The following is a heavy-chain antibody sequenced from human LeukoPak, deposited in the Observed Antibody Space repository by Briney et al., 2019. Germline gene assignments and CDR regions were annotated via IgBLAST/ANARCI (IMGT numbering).Heavy chain of an antibody. CDR1: GGSISSGSYY. V-gene: IGHV4-61*01. D-gene: IGHD4-23*01. CDR2: IYNSGST. J-gene: IGHJ2*01. CDR3: ARRGAAVTRNWHFDL. Sequence: SETLSLTCTVSGGSISSGSYYWSWIRQHPGKGLECIGYIYNSGSTNYNPSLKSRVTISVDTSKNQFSLRLSSVTAADTAVYYCARRGAAVTRNWHFDLWGRGTLVTVSS.